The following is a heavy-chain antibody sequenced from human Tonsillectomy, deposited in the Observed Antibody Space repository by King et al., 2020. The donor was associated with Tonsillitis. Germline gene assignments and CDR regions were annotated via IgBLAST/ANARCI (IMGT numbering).Heavy chain of an antibody. CDR1: GFTFSSYW. CDR2: INSDGSST. J-gene: IGHJ4*02. V-gene: IGHV3-74*01. D-gene: IGHD5-24*01. CDR3: ARGKEMTIYYFDY. Sequence: VQLVESGGHLVQPGGSLRLSCAASGFTFSSYWMHWVRHAPGKGLVWVSRINSDGSSTSYADSVKGRFTISRDNAKNTLYLQMNSLRAEDTAVYYCARGKEMTIYYFDYWGQGTLVTVSS.